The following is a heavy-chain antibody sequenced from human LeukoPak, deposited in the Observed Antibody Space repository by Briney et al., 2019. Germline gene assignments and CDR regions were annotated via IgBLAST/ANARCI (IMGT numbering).Heavy chain of an antibody. CDR3: ARERDYGHSQELDY. CDR1: GGSISSYY. CDR2: IYYSGST. Sequence: SETLSLTCTVSGGSISSYYWSWIRQPPGKGLDKIGYIYYSGSTNYNPSLKSRVTITADTSKNQFSLKLSSVTAADTALYYCARERDYGHSQELDYWGQGTLVTVSS. D-gene: IGHD4-17*01. V-gene: IGHV4-59*12. J-gene: IGHJ4*02.